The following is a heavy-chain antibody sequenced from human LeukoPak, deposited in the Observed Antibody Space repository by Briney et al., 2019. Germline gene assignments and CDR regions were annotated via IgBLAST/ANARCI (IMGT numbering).Heavy chain of an antibody. CDR2: INHSGST. Sequence: SETLSLTCAVYGGSFSGYYWSWLRQPPGKGLEWIGEINHSGSTNYNPSLKSRVTISVDTSKNQFSLKLSSVTAADTAVYYCARDSLIYDYVWGSYRFGFDYWGQGTLVTVSS. D-gene: IGHD3-16*02. CDR3: ARDSLIYDYVWGSYRFGFDY. J-gene: IGHJ4*02. V-gene: IGHV4-34*01. CDR1: GGSFSGYY.